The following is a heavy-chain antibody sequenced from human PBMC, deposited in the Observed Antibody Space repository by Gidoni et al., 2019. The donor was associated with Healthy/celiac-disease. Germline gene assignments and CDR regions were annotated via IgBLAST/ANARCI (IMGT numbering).Heavy chain of an antibody. D-gene: IGHD5-18*01. CDR2: TSAYNGNT. CDR3: ARKGSPGYSYGDGAFDI. Sequence: QVPLVQSGAEVKTPGASVKVSCKASGYTFTSYGISWVRQAPGQGLEWRGGTSAYNGNTNKAQKLQGRVTMTTDTSTSTDYKELRSLRSDDTAVDYCARKGSPGYSYGDGAFDIWGQGTMVTVSS. CDR1: GYTFTSYG. J-gene: IGHJ3*02. V-gene: IGHV1-18*01.